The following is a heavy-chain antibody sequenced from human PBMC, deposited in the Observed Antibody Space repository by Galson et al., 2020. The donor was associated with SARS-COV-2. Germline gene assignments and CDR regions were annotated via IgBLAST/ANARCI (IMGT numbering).Heavy chain of an antibody. D-gene: IGHD7-27*01. J-gene: IGHJ4*02. CDR2: IKPDGSDK. V-gene: IGHV3-7*04. Sequence: GESLKISCVGSGFTFSSHWMSWVRQAPGKGLEWVADIKPDGSDKYYLDSVKGRFTIARDNAKNSLYLQMNSLGAEDTAVYYCARGHWGRDYWGQGTLVTVSS. CDR3: ARGHWGRDY. CDR1: GFTFSSHW.